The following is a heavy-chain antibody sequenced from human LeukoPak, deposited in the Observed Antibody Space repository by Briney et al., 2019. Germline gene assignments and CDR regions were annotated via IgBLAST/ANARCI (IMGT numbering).Heavy chain of an antibody. Sequence: GGSLRLSCAASGFTFSSYSMNWVRQAPGKGLEWVSSISTSSSYIYYADSVKGRFTISRDNAKNSLYLQMNSLRADDTAIYYCAKVFFNSGSYDFWGQGTLVTVSS. V-gene: IGHV3-21*04. CDR3: AKVFFNSGSYDF. CDR2: ISTSSSYI. D-gene: IGHD3-10*01. J-gene: IGHJ4*02. CDR1: GFTFSSYS.